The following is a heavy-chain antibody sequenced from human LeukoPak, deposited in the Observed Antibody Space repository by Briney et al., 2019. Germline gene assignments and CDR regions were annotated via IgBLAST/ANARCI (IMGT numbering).Heavy chain of an antibody. D-gene: IGHD3-10*01. J-gene: IGHJ4*02. CDR3: ARHNYGSLYFDY. V-gene: IGHV4-39*01. Sequence: SETLSLTCTVSGGSISSSSYYWGWIRQPPVKGLEWIGSIYYSGSTYYNPSLKSRVTISVDTSKNQFSLKLSSVTAADTAVYYCARHNYGSLYFDYWGQGTLVTVSS. CDR1: GGSISSSSYY. CDR2: IYYSGST.